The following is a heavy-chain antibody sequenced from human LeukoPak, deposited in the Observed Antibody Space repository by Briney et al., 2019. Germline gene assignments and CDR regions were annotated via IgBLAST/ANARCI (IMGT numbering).Heavy chain of an antibody. CDR1: GFTFSGYS. D-gene: IGHD1-26*01. Sequence: PEGSLRVSCAASGFTFSGYSMNWVRQAPGKGVEWVSYISSSSSTIYYADSVKGRFTISRDNAKNSLYLQMNSLRAEDTAVYYCASQSGTYDYWGQGTLVTVSS. J-gene: IGHJ4*02. CDR3: ASQSGTYDY. CDR2: ISSSSSTI. V-gene: IGHV3-48*04.